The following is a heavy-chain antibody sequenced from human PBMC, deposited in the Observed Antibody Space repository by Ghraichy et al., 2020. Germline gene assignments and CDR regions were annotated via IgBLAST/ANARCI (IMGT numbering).Heavy chain of an antibody. D-gene: IGHD1-26*01. CDR2: IYYSGST. Sequence: TLSLTCTVSGGSISSGGYYWNWIRQHPGKGLEWIGYIYYSGSTYYNPSLKSRVTISVDTSKNQFSLKLSSVTAADTAVYYCARVVSGVGVGCFDPWGQGTLVTVSS. CDR1: GGSISSGGYY. CDR3: ARVVSGVGVGCFDP. V-gene: IGHV4-31*03. J-gene: IGHJ5*02.